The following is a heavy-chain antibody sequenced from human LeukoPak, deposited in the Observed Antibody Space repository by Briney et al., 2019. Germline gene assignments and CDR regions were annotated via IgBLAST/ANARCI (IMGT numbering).Heavy chain of an antibody. J-gene: IGHJ5*02. CDR2: ISSSSSYI. CDR3: ARNLDKVTFNWFDP. D-gene: IGHD4-23*01. Sequence: PGGSLRLSCAASGFTFSSYSMNWVRQAPGKGLEWVSSISSSSSYIYYADSVKGRFTISRDNAKNSLYLQMNSLRAEDTALYHCARNLDKVTFNWFDPWGQGTLVTVSS. V-gene: IGHV3-21*04. CDR1: GFTFSSYS.